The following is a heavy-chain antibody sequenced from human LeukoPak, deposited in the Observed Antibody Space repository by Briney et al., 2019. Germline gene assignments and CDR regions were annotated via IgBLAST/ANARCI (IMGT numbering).Heavy chain of an antibody. V-gene: IGHV4-39*01. CDR3: AKTQTRVV. CDR2: IYYSGST. Sequence: SETLSLTCTVSGGSISSSSYYWGWIRQPPGKGLEWIGSIYYSGSTFYNPSLKSRVTISVDTSKNQFSLKLSSVTTTDTAVYYCAKTQTRVVWGKGTTVTVSS. CDR1: GGSISSSSYY. D-gene: IGHD3-10*01. J-gene: IGHJ6*04.